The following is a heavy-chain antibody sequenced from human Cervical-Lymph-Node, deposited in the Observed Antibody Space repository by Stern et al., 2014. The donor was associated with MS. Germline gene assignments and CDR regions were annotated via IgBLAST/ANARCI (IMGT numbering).Heavy chain of an antibody. Sequence: QVQLQEWGAGLLQPSETLSLTCAVYGGSFTGSFSGYYWTWIRQFPGKGLEWIGEINPSGNTNYNPSLKSRVTISVDTSKKQFSLKLSSGTAADTAVYYCARAMVRGGIDPWGQGTLVTVSS. CDR2: INPSGNT. D-gene: IGHD3-10*01. CDR3: ARAMVRGGIDP. V-gene: IGHV4-34*01. J-gene: IGHJ5*02. CDR1: GGSFTGSFSGYY.